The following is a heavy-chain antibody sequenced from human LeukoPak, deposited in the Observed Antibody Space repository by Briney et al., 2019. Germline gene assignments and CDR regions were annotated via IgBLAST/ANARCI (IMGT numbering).Heavy chain of an antibody. CDR3: ARHSSLYDYVWGSYRSYYFDY. Sequence: PSETLSLTCSVSGDSISTSSYYWGWIRQPPGKGLEWIGTIYYSGSTYYNPSLTSRVTISVDTSKNQFSLKLSSVTAADTAVYYCARHSSLYDYVWGSYRSYYFDYWGQGTLVTVSS. D-gene: IGHD3-16*02. J-gene: IGHJ4*02. CDR2: IYYSGST. CDR1: GDSISTSSYY. V-gene: IGHV4-39*01.